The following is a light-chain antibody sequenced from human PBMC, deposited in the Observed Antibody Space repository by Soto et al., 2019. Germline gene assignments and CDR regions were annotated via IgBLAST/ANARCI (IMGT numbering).Light chain of an antibody. J-gene: IGLJ3*02. CDR2: RNN. CDR1: SSNIGSNA. V-gene: IGLV1-44*01. Sequence: QSVLTQPPSASGTPGQRVTISCSGSSSNIGSNAVNWYQQLPGTAPKLLIYRNNQRPSGVPARFSGSKSGTSASLAISGLQSEDETEYYCAAWDDSLNGWVFGGGTKLTVL. CDR3: AAWDDSLNGWV.